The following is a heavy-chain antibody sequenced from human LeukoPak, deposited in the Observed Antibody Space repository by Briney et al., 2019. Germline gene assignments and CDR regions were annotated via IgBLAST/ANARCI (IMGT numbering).Heavy chain of an antibody. V-gene: IGHV6-1*01. CDR1: GDSVSSNTAA. Sequence: SQTLSLTCAISGDSVSSNTAAWNWIRQSPSRGLEWLGRTYYRSKWYNNYAVSVKSRISINPDTSKNQFSLQLKSVTPEDTAVYYCARGGAGGRAFDIWGQGTMVTVSS. J-gene: IGHJ3*02. CDR2: TYYRSKWYN. CDR3: ARGGAGGRAFDI. D-gene: IGHD2-15*01.